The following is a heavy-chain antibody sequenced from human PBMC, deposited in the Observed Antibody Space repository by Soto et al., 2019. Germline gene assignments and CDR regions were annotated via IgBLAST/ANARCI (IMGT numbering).Heavy chain of an antibody. CDR3: AKRSSSATFAF. J-gene: IGHJ4*02. D-gene: IGHD6-6*01. CDR1: GFTFSSYA. CDR2: ISGSDDST. Sequence: EVQLLESGGGLVQPGESLSLSCAASGFTFSSYAMSWVRQAPGKGLEWVSVISGSDDSTYYADSVKGRFTISRDNSKNTLYLQMNSLRAEDTAVYYCAKRSSSATFAFWGQGTLVTVSS. V-gene: IGHV3-23*01.